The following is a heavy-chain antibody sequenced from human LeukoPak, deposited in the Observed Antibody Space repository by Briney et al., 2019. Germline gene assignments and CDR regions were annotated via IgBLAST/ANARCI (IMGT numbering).Heavy chain of an antibody. D-gene: IGHD5-18*01. CDR3: ARQTAMGRSGDY. V-gene: IGHV5-51*01. CDR2: IDPSDSET. CDR1: GYSFTSYW. Sequence: ESLKISCKASGYSFTSYWIGWVRQMPGKGLEWMGIIDPSDSETRYTPSFQGQVTISVDKSLTTADLQWNSLKASDTAMYYCARQTAMGRSGDYWGQGTLVTVSS. J-gene: IGHJ4*02.